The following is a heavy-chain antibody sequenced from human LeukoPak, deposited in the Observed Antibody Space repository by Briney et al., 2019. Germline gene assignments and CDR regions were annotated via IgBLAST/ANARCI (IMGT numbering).Heavy chain of an antibody. J-gene: IGHJ5*02. CDR2: IYYSGST. V-gene: IGHV4-59*08. Sequence: SETLSLTCTVSGGSISSYYWSWIRQPPGKGLEWIGYIYYSGSTNYNPSLKSRVTISVDTSRNQFSLKLSSVTAADTAVYYCARSLTYYDFWSGYSNWFDPWGQGTLVTVSS. D-gene: IGHD3-3*01. CDR3: ARSLTYYDFWSGYSNWFDP. CDR1: GGSISSYY.